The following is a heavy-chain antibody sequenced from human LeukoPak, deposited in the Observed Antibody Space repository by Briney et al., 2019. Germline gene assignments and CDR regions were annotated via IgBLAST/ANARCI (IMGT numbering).Heavy chain of an antibody. CDR3: ASIPVPAATDAFDI. J-gene: IGHJ3*02. D-gene: IGHD2-2*01. CDR2: IKQDGSEK. CDR1: GFTFSSYW. Sequence: GGSLRLSCAASGFTFSSYWMSWVRQAPGKGLEWVANIKQDGSEKYYVDSVKGRFTISRDNAKNSLYLQMNSLRAEDTAVYYCASIPVPAATDAFDIWGQGTMVTVSS. V-gene: IGHV3-7*01.